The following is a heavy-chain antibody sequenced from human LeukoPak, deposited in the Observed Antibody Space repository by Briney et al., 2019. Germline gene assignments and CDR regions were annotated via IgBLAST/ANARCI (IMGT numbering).Heavy chain of an antibody. CDR3: ARTHHLGRGVDN. CDR1: GYSVSSNSAA. Sequence: SQTLSLTCAISGYSVSSNSAAWNWIRQSPSRGLEWLGSTYYRSKWNNDYEVYVKSQITINPDKSKNPFSLQLNSVTPEDTAVYYCARTHHLGRGVDNWGQGTLVTVSS. V-gene: IGHV6-1*01. J-gene: IGHJ4*02. D-gene: IGHD1-14*01. CDR2: TYYRSKWNN.